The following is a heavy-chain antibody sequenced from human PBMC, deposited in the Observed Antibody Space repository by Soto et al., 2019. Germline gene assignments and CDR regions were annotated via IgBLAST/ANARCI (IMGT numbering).Heavy chain of an antibody. V-gene: IGHV2-26*01. Sequence: QVTLKESGPVLVKPTETLTLTCTVSGLSLSNGRLGVSWIRQPPGKALEWLAHIFSNDEKSYSTSLKSSLTISKDTSRSQVVLTMTNMDPVDSATYYCALIKDCSRTDCYLASFDPLGQGTLVTVSS. CDR1: GLSLSNGRLG. J-gene: IGHJ5*02. CDR3: ALIKDCSRTDCYLASFDP. D-gene: IGHD2-2*01. CDR2: IFSNDEK.